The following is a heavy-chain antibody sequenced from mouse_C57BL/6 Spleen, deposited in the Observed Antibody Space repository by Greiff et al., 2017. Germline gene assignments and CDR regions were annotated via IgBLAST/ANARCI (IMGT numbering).Heavy chain of an antibody. V-gene: IGHV6-3*01. CDR3: TRTHYYAMDY. CDR2: IRLKSDNYAT. Sequence: EVKVVESGGGLVQPGGSMKLSCVASGFTFSNYWMNWVRQSPEKGLEWVAQIRLKSDNYATHYAESVKGRFTISRDDSKSSVYLQMNNLRAEDTGIYYCTRTHYYAMDYWGQGTSVTVSS. CDR1: GFTFSNYW. J-gene: IGHJ4*01.